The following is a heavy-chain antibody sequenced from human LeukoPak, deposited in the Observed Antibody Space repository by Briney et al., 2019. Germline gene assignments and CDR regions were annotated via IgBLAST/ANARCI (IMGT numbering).Heavy chain of an antibody. J-gene: IGHJ4*02. V-gene: IGHV3-30*02. Sequence: GGSLRLSCAASGFIFSSYGMHWVRQAPGKGLEWVAFIRYDGRNKYYADSVKGRFSISRDNSKNTLYLQMNSLRAEDTAVYYCARDTAGQVTMMLRAFDYWGQGTLVTVSS. D-gene: IGHD3-22*01. CDR3: ARDTAGQVTMMLRAFDY. CDR2: IRYDGRNK. CDR1: GFIFSSYG.